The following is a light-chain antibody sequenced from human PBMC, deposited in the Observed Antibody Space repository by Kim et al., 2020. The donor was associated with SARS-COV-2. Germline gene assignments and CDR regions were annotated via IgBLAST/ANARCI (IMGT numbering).Light chain of an antibody. CDR2: DAS. J-gene: IGKJ2*01. V-gene: IGKV1-5*01. CDR1: QSVNRW. Sequence: DIQLTQSPIMFGSVGDRVTISCRASQSVNRWLAWYQHKPGTAPKVLIYDASSLKSGVPSRFSGSGSGTQFTLTIDSLQPDDVATYYCQQYNIRHSFGQGTKLEIK. CDR3: QQYNIRHS.